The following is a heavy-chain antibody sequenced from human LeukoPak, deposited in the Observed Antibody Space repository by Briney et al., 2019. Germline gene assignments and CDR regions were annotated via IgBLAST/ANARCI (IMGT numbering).Heavy chain of an antibody. V-gene: IGHV3-11*06. CDR2: ISGSSSYT. Sequence: GGSLRLSCAASGFTFSDYYMSWIRRAPGKGLEWVSYISGSSSYTNYADSVKGRFTISRDNAKNSLYLQMNSLRAEDTAVYYCAREGAVGATTIKAADYWGQGTLVTVSS. CDR3: AREGAVGATTIKAADY. J-gene: IGHJ4*02. CDR1: GFTFSDYY. D-gene: IGHD1-26*01.